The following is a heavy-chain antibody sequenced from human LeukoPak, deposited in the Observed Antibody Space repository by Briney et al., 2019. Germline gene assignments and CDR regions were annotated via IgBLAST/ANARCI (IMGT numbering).Heavy chain of an antibody. J-gene: IGHJ4*02. D-gene: IGHD1-26*01. CDR3: ATDLIWSAQLSGSTTGGFDY. CDR2: FDPEDGET. Sequence: ASVKVSCKVSGYTLTELSMHWVRQAPGKGLEWMGGFDPEDGETIYAQKFQGRVTMTEDTSTDTAHMELSSLRSEDTAVYYCATDLIWSAQLSGSTTGGFDYWGQGTLVTVSS. V-gene: IGHV1-24*01. CDR1: GYTLTELS.